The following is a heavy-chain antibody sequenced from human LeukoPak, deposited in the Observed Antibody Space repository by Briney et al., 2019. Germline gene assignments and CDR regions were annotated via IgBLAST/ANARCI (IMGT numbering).Heavy chain of an antibody. CDR1: GFTFSSYS. V-gene: IGHV3-21*01. Sequence: GGSLRLSCAASGFTFSSYSMNWVRQAPGKGLEWVSSVSSSSSYIYYADSVKGRFTISRDNAKNSLYLQMNSLRAEDTAVYYCASEERPGWELDYYYGMDVWGQGTTVTVSS. D-gene: IGHD1-26*01. CDR2: VSSSSSYI. CDR3: ASEERPGWELDYYYGMDV. J-gene: IGHJ6*02.